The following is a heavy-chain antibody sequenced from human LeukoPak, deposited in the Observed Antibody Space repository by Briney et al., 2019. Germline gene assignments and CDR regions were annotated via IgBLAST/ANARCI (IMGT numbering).Heavy chain of an antibody. Sequence: PSETLSLTCSVSGGSISSYCWSWIRQPPGKGLEWIGYINYSGSTNYNPSLKSRVTISVDTSKNQFSLKLSSVTAADTAVYYCARRNLYCTNGVCPFDYWGQGTLVTVSS. D-gene: IGHD2-8*01. CDR2: INYSGST. CDR3: ARRNLYCTNGVCPFDY. CDR1: GGSISSYC. V-gene: IGHV4-59*08. J-gene: IGHJ4*02.